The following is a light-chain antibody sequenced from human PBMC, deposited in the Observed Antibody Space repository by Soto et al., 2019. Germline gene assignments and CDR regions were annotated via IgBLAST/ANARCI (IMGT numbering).Light chain of an antibody. V-gene: IGKV3-20*01. CDR1: QSVTSSS. CDR2: GAS. CDR3: QKHSSSPPAYT. J-gene: IGKJ2*01. Sequence: EIVLTQSPGTLSLSPGERATLSCRASQSVTSSSLAWYQQKPGQAPRLLIYGASSRASGIPDRFSGSGSGTDFTLTISRLEPEDFAVYYCQKHSSSPPAYTFGQGTQLEIQ.